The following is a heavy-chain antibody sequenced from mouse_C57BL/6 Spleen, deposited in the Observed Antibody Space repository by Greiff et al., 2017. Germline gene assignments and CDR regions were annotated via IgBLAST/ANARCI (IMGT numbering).Heavy chain of an antibody. V-gene: IGHV5-16*01. CDR3: ARDRSYGNYVGDYAMDY. D-gene: IGHD2-1*01. Sequence: EVKLVESEGGLVQPGSSMKLSCTASGFTFSDSYMAWVRQVPEKGLEWVANINYDGSSTYYLDSLKSRFIISRDNAKNILYLQMSSLKSEDTATYYCARDRSYGNYVGDYAMDYWGQGTSVTVSS. J-gene: IGHJ4*01. CDR2: INYDGSST. CDR1: GFTFSDSY.